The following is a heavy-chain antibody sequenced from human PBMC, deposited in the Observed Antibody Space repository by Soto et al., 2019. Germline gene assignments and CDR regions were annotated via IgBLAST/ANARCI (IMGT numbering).Heavy chain of an antibody. Sequence: SVEVSCKASVGTFGRNTISWVRQAPGQGLEWMGGIMPIFGSANYAQKFQGRVTITADENTRTVYMELSRLRSEETAVYYCARQFDSDTTGYYYAYWGQGTLVTGSS. CDR1: VGTFGRNT. CDR2: IMPIFGSA. J-gene: IGHJ4*02. CDR3: ARQFDSDTTGYYYAY. V-gene: IGHV1-69*13. D-gene: IGHD3-22*01.